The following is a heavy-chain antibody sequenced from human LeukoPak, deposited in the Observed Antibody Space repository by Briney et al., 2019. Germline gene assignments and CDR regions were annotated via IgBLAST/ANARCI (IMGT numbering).Heavy chain of an antibody. J-gene: IGHJ4*02. D-gene: IGHD3-3*01. Sequence: ASVKVSCKASGGTFSSYAISWVRQAPGQGLEWMGWISAYNGNTNYAQKLQGRVTMTTDTSTSTAYMELRSLRSDDTAVYYCARSDFGTFDYWGQGTLVTVSS. CDR1: GGTFSSYA. V-gene: IGHV1-18*01. CDR2: ISAYNGNT. CDR3: ARSDFGTFDY.